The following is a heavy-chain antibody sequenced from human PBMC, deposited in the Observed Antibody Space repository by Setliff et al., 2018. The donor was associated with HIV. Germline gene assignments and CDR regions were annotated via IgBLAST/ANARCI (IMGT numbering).Heavy chain of an antibody. CDR2: ISYDGSNK. V-gene: IGHV3-30*04. CDR3: AKEGEWQRSRGYMDV. D-gene: IGHD5-12*01. J-gene: IGHJ6*03. CDR1: GFTFSNSA. Sequence: PGGSLRLSCAASGFTFSNSAMHWVRQAPGKGLGWVAGISYDGSNKYYTDSVKGRFTISRDNSKNTLYLQMNSLRAEDSAVYYCAKEGEWQRSRGYMDVWGKGTTVTVSS.